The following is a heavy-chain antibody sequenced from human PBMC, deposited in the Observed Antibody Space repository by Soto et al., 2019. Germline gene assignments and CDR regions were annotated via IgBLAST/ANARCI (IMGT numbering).Heavy chain of an antibody. CDR1: GYTLTELS. Sequence: ASVKVSCKVSGYTLTELSMHWVRQAPGKGLEWMGGFDPEDGETIYAQKFQGRVTMTKDTSTGTAYMELRSLRSDDTAVYYCARDGAGGYYYYYYYMDVWGKGTTVTVSS. CDR2: FDPEDGET. CDR3: ARDGAGGYYYYYYYMDV. D-gene: IGHD2-15*01. V-gene: IGHV1-24*01. J-gene: IGHJ6*03.